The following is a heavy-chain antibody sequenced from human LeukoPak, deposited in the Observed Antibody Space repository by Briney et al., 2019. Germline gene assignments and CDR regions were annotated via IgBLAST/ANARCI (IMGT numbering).Heavy chain of an antibody. J-gene: IGHJ3*02. CDR1: GFIFRSYE. Sequence: GGSLRLSCAASGFIFRSYEMNWVRQAPGKGLEWVSYISSSGSTIYYADSVKGRFTISRDNAKNSLYLQMNSLRAEDTAVYYCARDHLYYYDSSGYYPDAFDIWGQGTMVTVSS. CDR2: ISSSGSTI. D-gene: IGHD3-22*01. V-gene: IGHV3-48*03. CDR3: ARDHLYYYDSSGYYPDAFDI.